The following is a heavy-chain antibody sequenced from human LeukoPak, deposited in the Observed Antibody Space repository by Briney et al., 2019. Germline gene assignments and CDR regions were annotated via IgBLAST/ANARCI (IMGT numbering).Heavy chain of an antibody. Sequence: SETLSLTCAVYGGSFSGYYWSWIRQPTGKGLEWIGEVNHSGSTTYNPSLKSRVTISGDTSKNQLSLKLSPVTAADTAVYYCARRRLLLNWFDPWGQGTLVTVSS. D-gene: IGHD2-15*01. CDR3: ARRRLLLNWFDP. CDR1: GGSFSGYY. V-gene: IGHV4-34*01. J-gene: IGHJ5*02. CDR2: VNHSGST.